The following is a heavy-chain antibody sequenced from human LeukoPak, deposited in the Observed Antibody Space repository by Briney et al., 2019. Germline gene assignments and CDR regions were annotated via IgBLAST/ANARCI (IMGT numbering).Heavy chain of an antibody. J-gene: IGHJ6*03. V-gene: IGHV4-34*01. CDR3: ARVTIAAAGYYYMDV. Sequence: PSETLSLTCAVYGGSFSGYYWSWIRQPPGKGLEWIGEINHSGSTNYNPSLKSRVTISVDTSKNQFSLKLSSVTAADTAVYYCARVTIAAAGYYYMDVWGKGTTVTVSS. CDR1: GGSFSGYY. CDR2: INHSGST. D-gene: IGHD6-13*01.